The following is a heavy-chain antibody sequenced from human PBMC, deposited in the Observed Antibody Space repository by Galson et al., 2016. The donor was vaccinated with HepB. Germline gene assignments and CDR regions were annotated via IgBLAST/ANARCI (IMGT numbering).Heavy chain of an antibody. CDR1: GFIFSNAW. Sequence: SLRLSCAASGFIFSNAWMSWVRQAPGKGLEWVGRIKSKTDGGTTDYAAPVKGRFTISRDDSKNTVYLQMNSLKTEDTAVYYCAKPLTYYDFWSGYYTSPYYDYGMDVWGQGTTVTVSS. CDR3: AKPLTYYDFWSGYYTSPYYDYGMDV. J-gene: IGHJ6*02. D-gene: IGHD3-3*01. V-gene: IGHV3-15*07. CDR2: IKSKTDGGTT.